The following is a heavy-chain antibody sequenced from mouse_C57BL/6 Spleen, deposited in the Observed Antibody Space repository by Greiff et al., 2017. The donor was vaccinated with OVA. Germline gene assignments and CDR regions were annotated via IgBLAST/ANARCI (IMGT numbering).Heavy chain of an antibody. Sequence: QVQLKQSGPGLVQPSQSLSITCTVSGFSLTSYGVHWVRQSPGKGLEWLGVIWSGGSTDYNAAFISRLSISKDNSKSQVFFKMNSLQADDTAIYYCARSTMVTTVGHYYAMDYWGQGTSVTVSS. CDR1: GFSLTSYG. CDR3: ARSTMVTTVGHYYAMDY. D-gene: IGHD2-2*01. V-gene: IGHV2-2*01. CDR2: IWSGGST. J-gene: IGHJ4*01.